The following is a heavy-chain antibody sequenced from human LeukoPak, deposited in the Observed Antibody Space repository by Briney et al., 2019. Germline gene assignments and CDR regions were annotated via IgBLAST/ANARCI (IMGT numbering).Heavy chain of an antibody. J-gene: IGHJ4*02. CDR1: GFTFSNYR. V-gene: IGHV3-30-3*01. D-gene: IGHD3-22*01. CDR3: ARGTHYYDSSGYYSYFDY. CDR2: ISNDGTNK. Sequence: GGSLRLPCAASGFTFSNYRMHWVRQAPGKGLEWVAVISNDGTNKYYADSVKGRFTISRDNSKNTLYLQMNSLRAEDTAVYYCARGTHYYDSSGYYSYFDYWGQGTLVTVSS.